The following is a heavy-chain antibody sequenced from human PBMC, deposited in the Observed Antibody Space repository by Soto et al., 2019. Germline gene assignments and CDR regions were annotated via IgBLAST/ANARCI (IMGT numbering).Heavy chain of an antibody. CDR3: ARLQQWLGHFDY. CDR1: GGSISSSSYY. V-gene: IGHV4-39*01. J-gene: IGHJ4*02. Sequence: SETLSLTCTVSGGSISSSSYYWGWIRQPPGKGLEWIGSIYYSGSTYYNPSLKSRVTISVDTSKNQFSLKLSSVTAADTAVYYCARLQQWLGHFDYWGQGTLVTVSS. D-gene: IGHD6-19*01. CDR2: IYYSGST.